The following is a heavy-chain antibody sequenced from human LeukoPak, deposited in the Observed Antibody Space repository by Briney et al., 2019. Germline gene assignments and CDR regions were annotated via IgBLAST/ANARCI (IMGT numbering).Heavy chain of an antibody. J-gene: IGHJ3*02. CDR2: IYSGGGT. D-gene: IGHD3-10*01. CDR1: GFTVSSNY. V-gene: IGHV3-53*01. Sequence: GGSLRLSCAASGFTVSSNYMSWVRQAPGKGLEWVSVIYSGGGTYYADSVKGRFTIPRDNSKNTLYLQMDSLRAEDTAVYYCARGAPGSNDAFDIWGQGTMVTVSS. CDR3: ARGAPGSNDAFDI.